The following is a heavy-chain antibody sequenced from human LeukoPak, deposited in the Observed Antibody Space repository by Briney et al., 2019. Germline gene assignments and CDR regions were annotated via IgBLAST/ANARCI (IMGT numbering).Heavy chain of an antibody. CDR2: IFSNGDT. CDR1: EFTVSRNY. J-gene: IGHJ4*02. Sequence: PGGSLRLSCTASEFTVSRNYMLWVRQAPGKGLEWVSLIFSNGDTHYADSVKGRFTISRDNAKNSLFLQMNSLRAEDTAVYYCASLEFGYWGQGTLVTVSS. D-gene: IGHD3-16*01. CDR3: ASLEFGY. V-gene: IGHV3-53*01.